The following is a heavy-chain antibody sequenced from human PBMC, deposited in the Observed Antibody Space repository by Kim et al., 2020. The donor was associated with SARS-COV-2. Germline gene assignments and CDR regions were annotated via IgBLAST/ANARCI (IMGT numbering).Heavy chain of an antibody. CDR1: GFTFTSHA. J-gene: IGHJ4*02. D-gene: IGHD2-2*01. CDR3: ARSPGYCSISSCFGRGAQLDH. V-gene: IGHV3-30*04. Sequence: GGSLRLSCAASGFTFTSHAMHWVRQAPGKGLEWVALTSYDGSIKYYLDSVRGRFTISRDNSKTTVFLQMNSLGSDDTAVYFCARSPGYCSISSCFGRGAQLDHWGQGSLVTVSS. CDR2: TSYDGSIK.